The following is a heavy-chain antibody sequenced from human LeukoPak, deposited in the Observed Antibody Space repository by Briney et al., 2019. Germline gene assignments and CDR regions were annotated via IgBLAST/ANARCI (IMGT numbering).Heavy chain of an antibody. V-gene: IGHV3-30-3*01. Sequence: GRSLRLSCAASGFTFNTYAMHWVRQAPGKGLEWVAVISYDGANKYYADSVKGRFTISRDNAKNSLYLQMNSLRAEDTAVYYCARVGITMIVVVDYGMDVWGQGTTVTVSS. CDR2: ISYDGANK. CDR3: ARVGITMIVVVDYGMDV. CDR1: GFTFNTYA. D-gene: IGHD3-22*01. J-gene: IGHJ6*02.